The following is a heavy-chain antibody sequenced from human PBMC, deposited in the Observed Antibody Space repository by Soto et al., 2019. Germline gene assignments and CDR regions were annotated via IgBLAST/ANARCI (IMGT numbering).Heavy chain of an antibody. CDR2: IIPILGIA. D-gene: IGHD2-21*02. J-gene: IGHJ5*02. CDR1: GGTFSSYT. CDR3: ARSGHIVVVTALEDSWFDP. V-gene: IGHV1-69*02. Sequence: VQLVQSGAEVKKPGSSVKVSCKASGGTFSSYTISWVRQAPGQVLEWMGRIIPILGIANYAQKCQGRVTITTDKSTSTAYMGLSSLRSEDTAVYYCARSGHIVVVTALEDSWFDPCGQGTLVTVSS.